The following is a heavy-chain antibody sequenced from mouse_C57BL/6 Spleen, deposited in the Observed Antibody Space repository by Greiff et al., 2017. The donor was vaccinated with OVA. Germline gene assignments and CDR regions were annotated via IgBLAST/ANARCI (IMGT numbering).Heavy chain of an antibody. V-gene: IGHV1-59*01. D-gene: IGHD1-1*01. Sequence: VQLQQPGAELVRPGTSVKLSCKASGYTFTSYWMHWVKQRPGQGLEWIGVIDPSDSYTNYNQKFKGKATLTVDTSSSTAYMQLSSLTSEDSAVYYCATIPYYGSSYDYFDYWGQGTTLTVSS. CDR2: IDPSDSYT. CDR1: GYTFTSYW. CDR3: ATIPYYGSSYDYFDY. J-gene: IGHJ2*01.